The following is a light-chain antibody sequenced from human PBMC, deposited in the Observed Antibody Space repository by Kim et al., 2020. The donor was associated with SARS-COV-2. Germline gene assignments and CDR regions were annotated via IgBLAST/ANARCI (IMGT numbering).Light chain of an antibody. V-gene: IGKV3-20*01. Sequence: LSPGESATLSGRASQSVSNSFLAWYRQRPGQAPSLLIYGASTRATGIPDRFSGSGSGTDFTLTISRLEPEDFAVYYCQQYGTTPYTFGQGTKLEI. CDR3: QQYGTTPYT. J-gene: IGKJ2*01. CDR2: GAS. CDR1: QSVSNSF.